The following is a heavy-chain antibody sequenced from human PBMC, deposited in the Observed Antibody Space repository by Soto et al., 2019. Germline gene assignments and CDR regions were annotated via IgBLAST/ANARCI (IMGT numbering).Heavy chain of an antibody. J-gene: IGHJ6*02. CDR2: IYPGDSDT. Sequence: GASLKISCKGSGYSFTSYWIGWVRQMPGKGLEWMGIIYPGDSDTRYSPSFQGQVTISADKSISPAYLQWSSLKASDTAMYYCARHAPADDFWSGYYRYYYYGMDVWGQGTTVTVSS. D-gene: IGHD3-3*01. CDR3: ARHAPADDFWSGYYRYYYYGMDV. V-gene: IGHV5-51*01. CDR1: GYSFTSYW.